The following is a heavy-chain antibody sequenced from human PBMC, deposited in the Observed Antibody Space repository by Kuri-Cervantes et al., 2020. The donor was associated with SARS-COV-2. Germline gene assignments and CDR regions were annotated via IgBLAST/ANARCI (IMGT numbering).Heavy chain of an antibody. CDR1: GFTFSSYA. CDR3: AQTLIAVAGYFDY. J-gene: IGHJ4*02. V-gene: IGHV3-23*01. CDR2: ISGSGGST. D-gene: IGHD6-19*01. Sequence: LSLTCAASGFTFSSYAMSWVRQAPGKGLEWVSAISGSGGSTYYADSVKGRFTISRDNSKNTLYLQMNSLRAEDTAVYYCAQTLIAVAGYFDYWGQGTLVTVSS.